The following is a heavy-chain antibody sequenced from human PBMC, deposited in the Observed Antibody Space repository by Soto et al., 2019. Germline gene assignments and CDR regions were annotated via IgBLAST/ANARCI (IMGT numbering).Heavy chain of an antibody. Sequence: ASVKVSCKASGYTFXSYGISWVRQAPGQGLEWMGWISAYNGNTNYAQKLQGRVTMTTDTSTSTAYMELRSLRSDDTAVYYCARVGYCSSTSCYAGSPYYYYYGMDVWGQGTTVTVSS. V-gene: IGHV1-18*01. CDR3: ARVGYCSSTSCYAGSPYYYYYGMDV. J-gene: IGHJ6*02. CDR1: GYTFXSYG. D-gene: IGHD2-2*01. CDR2: ISAYNGNT.